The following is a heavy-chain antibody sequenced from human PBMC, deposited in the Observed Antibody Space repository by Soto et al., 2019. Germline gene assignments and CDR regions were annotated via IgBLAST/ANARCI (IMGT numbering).Heavy chain of an antibody. Sequence: VTGKGLEWVSTIGTSGDTYYAVSVKGRFTISRDNAKNSLSLQLNSLRAGDTAVYFCASGQQVCAHFSASWGHGTQVTVTS. CDR2: IGTSGDT. CDR3: ASGQQVCAHFSAS. D-gene: IGHD2-21*01. V-gene: IGHV3-13*01. J-gene: IGHJ5*01.